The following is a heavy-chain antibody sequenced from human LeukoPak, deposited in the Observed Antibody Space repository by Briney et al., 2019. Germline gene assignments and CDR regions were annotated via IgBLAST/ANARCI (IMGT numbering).Heavy chain of an antibody. V-gene: IGHV3-30-3*01. CDR3: TTFRGREPRPLAPLDEYYFDY. Sequence: GGSLRLSCAASGFTFSSYAMHWVRQTPGKGLEWVAVISYDGSNKYYADSVKGRFTISRDNSKNTLYLQMNSLKTEDTAVYYCTTFRGREPRPLAPLDEYYFDYWGQGTLVTVSS. J-gene: IGHJ4*02. CDR2: ISYDGSNK. D-gene: IGHD1-26*01. CDR1: GFTFSSYA.